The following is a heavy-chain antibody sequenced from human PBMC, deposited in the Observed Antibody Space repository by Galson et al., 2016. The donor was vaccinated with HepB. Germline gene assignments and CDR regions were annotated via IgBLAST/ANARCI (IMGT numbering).Heavy chain of an antibody. CDR1: GFTFSSYA. Sequence: SLRLSCAASGFTFSSYAMHWVRQAPGKGLEWVAVISYDGSNKYHADSVKGRFTISRDNSKNTLYLQMNSLRAEDTAVYYCARRTSYSSGWYEVGYWGQGTLVTVSS. V-gene: IGHV3-30*04. CDR3: ARRTSYSSGWYEVGY. J-gene: IGHJ4*02. D-gene: IGHD6-19*01. CDR2: ISYDGSNK.